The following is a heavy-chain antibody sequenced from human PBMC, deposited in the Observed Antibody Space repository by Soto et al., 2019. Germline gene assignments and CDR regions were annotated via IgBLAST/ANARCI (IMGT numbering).Heavy chain of an antibody. CDR1: GGSISSGGYY. CDR3: ARDRYCSSTSCYGVASWFDT. V-gene: IGHV4-31*03. Sequence: QVQLQESGPGLVKPSQTLSLTCTVSGGSISSGGYYWSWIRQHPGKGLEWIGYIYYSGSTYYNPSLKRRVTISVDTSKNQFSLKLSSVTAADTAVYYCARDRYCSSTSCYGVASWFDTWGQGTLVTVSS. CDR2: IYYSGST. D-gene: IGHD2-2*01. J-gene: IGHJ5*02.